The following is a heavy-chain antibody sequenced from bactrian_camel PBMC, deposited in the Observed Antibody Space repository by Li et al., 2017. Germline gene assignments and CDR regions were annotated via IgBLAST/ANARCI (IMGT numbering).Heavy chain of an antibody. V-gene: IGHV3S26*01. CDR1: GYPASRYC. Sequence: HVQLVESGGGSVQAGGSLRLSCAASGYPASRYCMGWFRQAPGKEREGVAHISNDDTTSYADSMKGRFTISQGNAQNIVYLQMNDLKPEDTAVYYCARDKDYVIGGRYNPDSQGTQVTVS. D-gene: IGHD7*01. CDR2: ISNDDTT. J-gene: IGHJ4*01.